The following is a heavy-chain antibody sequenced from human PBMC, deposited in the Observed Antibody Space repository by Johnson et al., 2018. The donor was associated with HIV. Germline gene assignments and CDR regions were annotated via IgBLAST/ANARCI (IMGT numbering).Heavy chain of an antibody. D-gene: IGHD6-13*01. Sequence: VQLVESGGGLVQPGGSLRLSCAASGFTFSDYYMSWIRQAPGKGLEWVSRINSDGSSTRYADSVKGRFTISRDNAKNTLYLQMNSLRAEDTAVYYCARVGSSWGRDAFDIWGQGTMVTVSS. CDR1: GFTFSDYY. CDR2: INSDGSST. V-gene: IGHV3-74*02. CDR3: ARVGSSWGRDAFDI. J-gene: IGHJ3*02.